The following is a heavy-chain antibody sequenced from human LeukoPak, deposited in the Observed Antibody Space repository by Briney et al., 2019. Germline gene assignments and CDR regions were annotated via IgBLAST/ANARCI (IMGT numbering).Heavy chain of an antibody. D-gene: IGHD3-3*01. CDR1: GGSISSYY. Sequence: SETLSLTCTVSGGSISSYYWSWIRQPPGKGLEWIGYISYSGSTNYNPSLKGRVTISVDTSKNQFSLKLSSVTAADTAVYYCARGSMDFWSGYPTSFDYWGQGTLVTVSS. CDR3: ARGSMDFWSGYPTSFDY. J-gene: IGHJ4*02. CDR2: ISYSGST. V-gene: IGHV4-59*01.